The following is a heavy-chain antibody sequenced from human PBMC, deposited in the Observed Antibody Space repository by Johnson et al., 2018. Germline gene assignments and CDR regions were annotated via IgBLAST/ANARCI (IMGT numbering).Heavy chain of an antibody. V-gene: IGHV1-69*01. D-gene: IGHD4-17*01. Sequence: QVQLLESGAEVKKPGSSVKVSCKASGGTFSSYAISWVRQAPGQGLEWMGGIIPIFGTANYAQKFQGRVTITADESTNTAYMELSSLRSEDTAVYYCARGPDGDSRYYYYGMDVWGQGTTVTVSS. CDR3: ARGPDGDSRYYYYGMDV. CDR2: IIPIFGTA. CDR1: GGTFSSYA. J-gene: IGHJ6*02.